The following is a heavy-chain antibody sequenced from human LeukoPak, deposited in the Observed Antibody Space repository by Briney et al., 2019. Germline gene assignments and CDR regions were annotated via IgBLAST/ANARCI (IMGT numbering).Heavy chain of an antibody. D-gene: IGHD3-22*01. CDR2: INPNSGGT. CDR3: ARLPIYDSSGNIDY. V-gene: IGHV1-2*02. Sequence: GASVKVSCKASGYTFTGYYMHWVRQAPGQGLEWMGWINPNSGGTNYAQKFQGRVTMTRDTSINTAYMELSRLRSDDTAVYYCARLPIYDSSGNIDYWGQGTLVTVSS. J-gene: IGHJ4*02. CDR1: GYTFTGYY.